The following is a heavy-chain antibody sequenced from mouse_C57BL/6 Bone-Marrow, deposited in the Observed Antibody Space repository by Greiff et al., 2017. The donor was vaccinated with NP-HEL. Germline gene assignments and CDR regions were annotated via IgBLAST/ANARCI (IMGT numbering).Heavy chain of an antibody. CDR1: GYAFTNYL. CDR2: INPGSGGT. Sequence: QVQLKQSGAELVRPGTSVKVSCKASGYAFTNYLIEWVKQRPGQGLEWIGVINPGSGGTNYNEKFKGKATLTADKSSSTAYMQLSSLTSEDSAVYFCARWEFYYYGNYFDYWGQGTTLTVSS. V-gene: IGHV1-54*01. J-gene: IGHJ2*01. CDR3: ARWEFYYYGNYFDY. D-gene: IGHD1-1*01.